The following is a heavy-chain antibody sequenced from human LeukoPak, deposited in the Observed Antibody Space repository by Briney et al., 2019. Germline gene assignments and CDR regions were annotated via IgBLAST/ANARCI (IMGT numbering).Heavy chain of an antibody. V-gene: IGHV4-39*01. CDR2: IYYSGST. J-gene: IGHJ2*01. D-gene: IGHD3-22*01. CDR3: ARARSGYYPKLYWYFDL. CDR1: GGSISSSSYY. Sequence: SETLSLTCTVSGGSISSSSYYWGWIRQPPGKGLEWIGSIYYSGSTYYNPSLKSRVTISVDTSKNQFSLKLSSVTAADTAVYYCARARSGYYPKLYWYFDLWGRGTLVTVSS.